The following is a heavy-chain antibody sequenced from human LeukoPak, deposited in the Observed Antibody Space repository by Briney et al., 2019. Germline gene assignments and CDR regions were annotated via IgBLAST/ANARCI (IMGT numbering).Heavy chain of an antibody. CDR3: AREPTYYDFWSGYYIHYYMDV. CDR2: IYTSGST. D-gene: IGHD3-3*01. CDR1: GGSISSGSYY. Sequence: SQTLSLTCNVSGGSISSGSYYWSWIRQPAGKGLEWIGRIYTSGSTNYNPSLKSRVTISVDTSKNHFSLKLSSVTAADTAVYYCAREPTYYDFWSGYYIHYYMDVWGKGTTVTVSS. V-gene: IGHV4-61*02. J-gene: IGHJ6*03.